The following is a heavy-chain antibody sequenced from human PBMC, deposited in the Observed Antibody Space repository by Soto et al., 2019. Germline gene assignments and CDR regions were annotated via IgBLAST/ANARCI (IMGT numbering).Heavy chain of an antibody. CDR1: GFTFSNYA. J-gene: IGHJ4*02. V-gene: IGHV3-23*01. CDR3: AKDQGSSWYEIDY. CDR2: ISGSGGST. D-gene: IGHD6-13*01. Sequence: EVQLLESGGGLVQPGGSLRLSCAASGFTFSNYAVTWVRQAPGKGLEWVSTISGSGGSTYYADSVKGRFTISRDNSKNTMYLQRISMRAEDTAVYYCAKDQGSSWYEIDYWGQGTLVTVSS.